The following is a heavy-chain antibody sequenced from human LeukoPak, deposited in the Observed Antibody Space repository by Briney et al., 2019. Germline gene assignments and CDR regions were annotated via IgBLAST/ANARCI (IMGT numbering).Heavy chain of an antibody. J-gene: IGHJ4*02. V-gene: IGHV1-58*01. CDR3: AVEQGRPAGDAFDY. CDR1: GFTFTSSA. CDR2: IVLGSGNT. Sequence: SVKVSCKVSGFTFTSSAAQWVRQARGQRLEWIGWIVLGSGNTNYAQKFQERLTITRDMSTTTAYMELSSLTSEDTAVYFCAVEQGRPAGDAFDYWGQGTLVTVSS. D-gene: IGHD2-2*01.